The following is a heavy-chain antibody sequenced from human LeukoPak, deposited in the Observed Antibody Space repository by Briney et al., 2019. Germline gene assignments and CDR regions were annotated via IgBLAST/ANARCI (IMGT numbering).Heavy chain of an antibody. CDR3: AAGPAGNGHLSSY. CDR1: GFTFNNYW. V-gene: IGHV3-74*01. J-gene: IGHJ4*02. Sequence: QPGESLRLSCAASGFTFNNYWLHWVRQVPGKGLMWVSRINGDGNNVNYADSVKGRFTISRDNAKNTLHLQMNSLRAEDTAVYYCAAGPAGNGHLSSYWGQGTRVTVSS. CDR2: INGDGNNV. D-gene: IGHD1-1*01.